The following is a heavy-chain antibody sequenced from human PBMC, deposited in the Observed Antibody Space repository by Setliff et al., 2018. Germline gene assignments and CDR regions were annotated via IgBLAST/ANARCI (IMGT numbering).Heavy chain of an antibody. V-gene: IGHV3-74*01. J-gene: IGHJ6*03. CDR1: GFTFSSYW. CDR2: SNSDESTT. D-gene: IGHD3-16*01. Sequence: GGSLRLSCAASGFTFSSYWMHWVRQAPGKGLVWVSRSNSDESTTNYADSVKGRFTISRDNAKNTLYLQMNSLRAEDTAVYYCARLTGGPAYYMDVWGKGTTVTVSS. CDR3: ARLTGGPAYYMDV.